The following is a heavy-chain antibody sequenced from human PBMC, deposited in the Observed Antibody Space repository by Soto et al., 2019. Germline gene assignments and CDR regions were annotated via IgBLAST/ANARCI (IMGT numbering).Heavy chain of an antibody. CDR1: GGTFSSYA. CDR2: IIPIFGTS. V-gene: IGHV1-69*06. CDR3: ARYGWSGYSYGYLPNWFDP. Sequence: QVQLVQSGAEVKKPGSSVKVSCKASGGTFSSYAISWVRQAPGQGLEWLGGIIPIFGTSTYAQKFQGRVTITADKSTTTAYMELSSLRSEDTAVYYCARYGWSGYSYGYLPNWFDPWVQGTLVTVSS. J-gene: IGHJ5*02. D-gene: IGHD5-18*01.